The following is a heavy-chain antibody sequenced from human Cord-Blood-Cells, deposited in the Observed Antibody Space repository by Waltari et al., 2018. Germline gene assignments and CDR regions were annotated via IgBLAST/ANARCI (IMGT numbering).Heavy chain of an antibody. CDR2: IKSKTDGGTT. D-gene: IGHD1-26*01. Sequence: EVQLVESGGGLVQHGGSLRLSCAASGFTFINAWMSWVRQAPGKGLEWVGRIKSKTDGGTTDYAAPVKGRFTISRDDSKNTLYLQMNSLKTEDTAVYYCTLHYSGSYFDYWGQGTLVTVSS. CDR1: GFTFINAW. CDR3: TLHYSGSYFDY. J-gene: IGHJ4*02. V-gene: IGHV3-15*01.